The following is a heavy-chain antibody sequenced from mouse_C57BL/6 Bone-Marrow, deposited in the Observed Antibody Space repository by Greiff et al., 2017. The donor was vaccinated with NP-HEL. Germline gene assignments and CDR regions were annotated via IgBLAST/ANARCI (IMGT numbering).Heavy chain of an antibody. D-gene: IGHD1-1*01. J-gene: IGHJ4*01. CDR2: IDPSDSYT. Sequence: QVQLQQPGAELVMPGASVKLSCKASGYTFTSYWMHWVKQRPGQGLEWIGEIDPSDSYTNYNQKFKGKSTLTVDKSSSTAYMQLSSLTSEDSAVYYCALTTVVPYAMDDWGQGTSVTVSS. V-gene: IGHV1-69*01. CDR1: GYTFTSYW. CDR3: ALTTVVPYAMDD.